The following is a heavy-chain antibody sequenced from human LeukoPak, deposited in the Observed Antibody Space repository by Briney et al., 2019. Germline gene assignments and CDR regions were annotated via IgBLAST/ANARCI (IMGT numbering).Heavy chain of an antibody. CDR2: ISSRSSYT. V-gene: IGHV3-11*06. D-gene: IGHD3-10*01. CDR3: ASGITMVRGVITDY. CDR1: GFTFSDYC. Sequence: GGSLRLSCAASGFTFSDYCMSWIRQAPGKGLEWVSYISSRSSYTNYADSVKGRFTISRDNAKNSLYLQMNSLRAEDTAVYYCASGITMVRGVITDYWGQGTLVTVSS. J-gene: IGHJ4*02.